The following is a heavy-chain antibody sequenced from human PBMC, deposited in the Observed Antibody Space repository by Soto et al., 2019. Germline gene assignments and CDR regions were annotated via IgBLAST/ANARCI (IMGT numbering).Heavy chain of an antibody. D-gene: IGHD5-12*01. CDR2: IFWDDDK. J-gene: IGHJ4*02. CDR1: GFSLSTRGVG. CDR3: AHRPRGYAYYFHS. V-gene: IGHV2-5*02. Sequence: QITLKESGPTLVKPTQTLTLTCTFSGFSLSTRGVGVAWIRQPPGKALEWLALIFWDDDKWYSPSLRSRLTITEHNSKTQVVITMTNMAPVETATYYCAHRPRGYAYYFHSWGQGPLVTVSA.